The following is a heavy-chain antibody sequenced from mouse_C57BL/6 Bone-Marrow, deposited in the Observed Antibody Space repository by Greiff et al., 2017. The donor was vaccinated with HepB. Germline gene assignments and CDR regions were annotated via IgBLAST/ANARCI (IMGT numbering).Heavy chain of an antibody. CDR3: ARSITTVVAPYAMDY. D-gene: IGHD1-1*01. CDR1: GFSLTSYG. V-gene: IGHV2-6*03. J-gene: IGHJ4*01. CDR2: IWSDGST. Sequence: VQLQESGPGLVAPSQSLSITCTVSGFSLTSYGVHWVRQPPGKGLEWLVVIWSDGSTTYNSALKSRLSISKDNSKSQVFLKMNRLQTDDTAMYYGARSITTVVAPYAMDYWGQGTSVTVSS.